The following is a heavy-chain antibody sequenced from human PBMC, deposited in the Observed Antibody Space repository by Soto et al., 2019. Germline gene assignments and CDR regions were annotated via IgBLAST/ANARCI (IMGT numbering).Heavy chain of an antibody. D-gene: IGHD1-26*01. Sequence: SETLSLTCTVSGGSTSSYYWSWIRQPPGKGLDWIGYFYYSGSSNYNPSLKSRVTISVDASKDQFSLKLSSVSAGDTAVYYCARGGRPSDPWGKGTILTVCS. V-gene: IGHV4-59*12. J-gene: IGHJ5*02. CDR2: FYYSGSS. CDR3: ARGGRPSDP. CDR1: GGSTSSYY.